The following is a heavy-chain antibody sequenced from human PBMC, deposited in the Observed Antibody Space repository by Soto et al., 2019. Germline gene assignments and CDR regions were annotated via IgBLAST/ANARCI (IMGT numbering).Heavy chain of an antibody. CDR3: VRDPHEPLPADVLRVTK. CDR1: GFTFRSYE. CDR2: ISADGSGT. Sequence: EVQLVESGGGLVQPGGSLTLSCAASGFTFRSYEMHWVRQPPGKGLQWISYISADGSGTYYADSVRGRFTISRDNAGNVLSLHMTSLRADDTAIYYGVRDPHEPLPADVLRVTKWGQGTQVTVSS. D-gene: IGHD3-3*01. J-gene: IGHJ4*02. V-gene: IGHV3-48*03.